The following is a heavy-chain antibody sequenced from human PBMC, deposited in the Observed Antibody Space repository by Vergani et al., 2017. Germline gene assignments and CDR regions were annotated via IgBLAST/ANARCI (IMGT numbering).Heavy chain of an antibody. CDR2: ISYDGSNK. Sequence: QVQLVESGGGVVQPGRSLRLSCAASGFTFSSYAMHWVRQAPGKGLEWVAVISYDGSNKYYADSVKGRFTISRDNSKNTLYLQMNSLRDEDTAVYYWSRVGREDYYGSGADYWGQGSLVKGSS. V-gene: IGHV3-30-3*01. J-gene: IGHJ4*02. D-gene: IGHD3-10*01. CDR3: SRVGREDYYGSGADY. CDR1: GFTFSSYA.